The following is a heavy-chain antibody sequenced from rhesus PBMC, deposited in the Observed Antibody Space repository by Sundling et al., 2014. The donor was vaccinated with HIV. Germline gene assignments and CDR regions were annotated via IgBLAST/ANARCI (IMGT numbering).Heavy chain of an antibody. D-gene: IGHD2-15*01. CDR3: GIGVIVIAPIDY. Sequence: EVQLVETGGGLVQPGGSLKLSCAASGFTFSVYGMSWVRQAPGKGLEWVSAINSGGGTTYYADSVKGRFTVSRDNSKNTLSLQMNSLRAEDTAVYYCGIGVIVIAPIDYWGQGVLVTVSS. CDR1: GFTFSVYG. V-gene: IGHV3S42*01. CDR2: INSGGGTT. J-gene: IGHJ4*01.